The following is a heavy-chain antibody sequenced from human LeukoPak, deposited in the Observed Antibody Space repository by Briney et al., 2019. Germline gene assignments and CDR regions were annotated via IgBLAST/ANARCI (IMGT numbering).Heavy chain of an antibody. CDR3: AKDFGGSFDAFDI. CDR1: GFTFSSYG. D-gene: IGHD2-15*01. V-gene: IGHV3-30*18. J-gene: IGHJ3*02. Sequence: GGSLRLSCAASGFTFSSYGMHWVRQAPGKGLEWVAVISDDGSNKYYADSVKGRFTISRDNPTNTLYLQMNSLRDEGTAVYYCAKDFGGSFDAFDIWGQGAMVTVSS. CDR2: ISDDGSNK.